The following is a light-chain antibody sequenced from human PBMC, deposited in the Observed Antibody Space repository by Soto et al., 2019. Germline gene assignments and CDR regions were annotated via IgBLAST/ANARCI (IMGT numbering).Light chain of an antibody. CDR2: EVS. CDR3: SSYRSTTTLQYV. CDR1: SSDVGNYNY. J-gene: IGLJ1*01. Sequence: QSALTQPASVSGSPGQSITISCTGTSSDVGNYNYVSWYQQYPGKAPKLMIYEVSNRPSAVSSRFSGSKSGNTASLTISGLQPEDEADYYCSSYRSTTTLQYVFGTGTKVTVL. V-gene: IGLV2-14*01.